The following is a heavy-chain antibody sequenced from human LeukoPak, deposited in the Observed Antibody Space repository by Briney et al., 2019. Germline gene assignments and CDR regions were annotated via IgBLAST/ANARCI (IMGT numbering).Heavy chain of an antibody. CDR1: GGSISSYY. CDR2: IYYSGNT. Sequence: SETLSLTCTVSGGSISSYYWSWIRQPPGKGLEGIGYIYYSGNTNYNPSLKSRVTISVDTSKNQFSLKLSSVTAADTAVYYCARVPTVTFFDYWGQGTLVTVSS. CDR3: ARVPTVTFFDY. V-gene: IGHV4-59*12. D-gene: IGHD4-17*01. J-gene: IGHJ4*02.